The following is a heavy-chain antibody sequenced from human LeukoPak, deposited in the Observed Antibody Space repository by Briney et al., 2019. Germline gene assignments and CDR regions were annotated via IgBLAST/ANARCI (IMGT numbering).Heavy chain of an antibody. J-gene: IGHJ5*02. CDR2: ISAYNGNT. V-gene: IGHV1-18*01. CDR1: GYTFTSYG. Sequence: ASVKVSCKASGYTFTSYGISWVRQAPGQGLEWMGWISAYNGNTNYAQKLRGRVTMTTDTSTSTAYMELRSLRSDDTAVYYCARDLPTYYYGSGSYSRFDPWGQGTLVTVPS. D-gene: IGHD3-10*01. CDR3: ARDLPTYYYGSGSYSRFDP.